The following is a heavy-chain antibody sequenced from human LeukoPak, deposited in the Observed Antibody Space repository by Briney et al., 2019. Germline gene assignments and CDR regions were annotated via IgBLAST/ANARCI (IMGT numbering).Heavy chain of an antibody. Sequence: PSETLSLTCAVHGGSFSGFYWTWMRQPPGKGPEWIGEVNHSRGTNYNPFLKSRVTISEDTSKNQFSLNLTSVTAADTAVYYCARGLGEGYPDSWGQGTLVTVSS. CDR1: GGSFSGFY. D-gene: IGHD5-24*01. CDR2: VNHSRGT. J-gene: IGHJ4*02. V-gene: IGHV4-34*01. CDR3: ARGLGEGYPDS.